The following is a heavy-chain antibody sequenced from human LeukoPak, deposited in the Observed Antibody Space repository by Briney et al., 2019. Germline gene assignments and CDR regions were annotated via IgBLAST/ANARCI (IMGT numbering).Heavy chain of an antibody. J-gene: IGHJ4*02. CDR1: GDSVSIRSAA. Sequence: PTLSLTFAISGDSVSIRSAAWNWSRQSPSRGLGLLGSTYYKSKWFNDYAVSVKSRITVNPDTSKNQFSLQLNSVTPEDTAVYYCARDSGNYHFDSWGQGTLVTVSS. CDR2: TYYKSKWFN. V-gene: IGHV6-1*01. D-gene: IGHD1-26*01. CDR3: ARDSGNYHFDS.